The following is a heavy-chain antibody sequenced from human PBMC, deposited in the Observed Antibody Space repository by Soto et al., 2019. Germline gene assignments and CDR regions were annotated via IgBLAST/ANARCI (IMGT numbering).Heavy chain of an antibody. CDR2: ISGSGGST. CDR3: AKDLSQRGSYYAFDI. CDR1: GFTFSSYA. Sequence: GGSLRLSCAASGFTFSSYAMSWVRQAPGKGLEWVSAISGSGGSTYYADSVKGRFTIARDNSKNTLYLQMNSLRAEDTAVYSCAKDLSQRGSYYAFDIWGQGTMVTVSS. J-gene: IGHJ3*02. V-gene: IGHV3-23*01. D-gene: IGHD1-26*01.